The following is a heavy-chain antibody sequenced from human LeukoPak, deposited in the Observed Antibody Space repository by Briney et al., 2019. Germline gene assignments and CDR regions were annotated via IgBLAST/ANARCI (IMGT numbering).Heavy chain of an antibody. CDR3: TRGYDFVSGYLGMDV. D-gene: IGHD3-3*01. J-gene: IGHJ6*02. CDR1: GFTFGDYA. CDR2: IRSKAYGGTT. V-gene: IGHV3-49*04. Sequence: GGSLRLSCTASGFTFGDYAMIWVRQAPGKGLESVGFIRSKAYGGTTEYAGSVKGRFTISRDDSKSIAYLEMNSLKSEDTAVYHCTRGYDFVSGYLGMDVWGQGTTVTASS.